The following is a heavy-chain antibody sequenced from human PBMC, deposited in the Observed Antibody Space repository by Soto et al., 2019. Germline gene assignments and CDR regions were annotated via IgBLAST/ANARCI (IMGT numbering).Heavy chain of an antibody. D-gene: IGHD3-10*01. Sequence: QVQLVQSGAEVKKPGSSVKVSCKASGGTFSSHVITWVRQAPGQGLEWMGGIIPIFDTTNYAQKFQGRVTITADESTSTAYVDLSSLRPDDTAVYYGARAQTMHLGDAYDIWGQGTVVTVSS. CDR3: ARAQTMHLGDAYDI. J-gene: IGHJ3*02. CDR1: GGTFSSHV. CDR2: IIPIFDTT. V-gene: IGHV1-69*01.